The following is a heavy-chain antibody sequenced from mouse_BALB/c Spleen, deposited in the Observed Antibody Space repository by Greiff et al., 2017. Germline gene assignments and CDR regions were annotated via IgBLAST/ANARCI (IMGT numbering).Heavy chain of an antibody. V-gene: IGHV5-6-5*01. CDR1: GFTFSSYA. J-gene: IGHJ3*01. CDR3: AREATLYYRYDSFAY. CDR2: ISSGGST. Sequence: EVKLVESGGGLVKPGGSLKLSCAASGFTFSSYAMSWVRQTPEKRLEWVASISSGGSTYYPDSVKGRFTISRDNARNILYLQMSSLRSEDTAMYYCAREATLYYRYDSFAYWGQGTLVTVSA. D-gene: IGHD2-14*01.